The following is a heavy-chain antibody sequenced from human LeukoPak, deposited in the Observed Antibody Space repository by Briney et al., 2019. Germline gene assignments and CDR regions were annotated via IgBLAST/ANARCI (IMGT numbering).Heavy chain of an antibody. Sequence: GGSLRLSCAASGFTFSSYAMHWVRQAPGKGLEWVAVISYDGSNKYYADSVKGRFTISGDNSKNTLYLQMNSLRAEDTAVYYCARDREVGATTGTFDYWGQGTLVTVSS. CDR1: GFTFSSYA. CDR2: ISYDGSNK. J-gene: IGHJ4*02. V-gene: IGHV3-30-3*01. D-gene: IGHD1-26*01. CDR3: ARDREVGATTGTFDY.